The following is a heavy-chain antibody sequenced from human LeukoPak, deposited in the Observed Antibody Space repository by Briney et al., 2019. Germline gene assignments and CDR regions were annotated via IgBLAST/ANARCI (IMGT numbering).Heavy chain of an antibody. J-gene: IGHJ4*02. V-gene: IGHV1-2*02. CDR1: GYTFTGYY. CDR2: INHNSGGT. CDR3: ARDRSRYSGYELGY. Sequence: ASVKVSCKASGYTFTGYYMHWARQAPGQGLEWMGWINHNSGGTNYAQKFQGRVTMTRDTSISTAYMELSRLRSDDTAVYYCARDRSRYSGYELGYWGQGTLVTVSS. D-gene: IGHD5-12*01.